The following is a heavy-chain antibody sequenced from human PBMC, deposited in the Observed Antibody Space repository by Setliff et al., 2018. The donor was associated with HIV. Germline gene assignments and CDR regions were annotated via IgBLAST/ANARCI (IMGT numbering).Heavy chain of an antibody. CDR3: ARRGRDGVFIMFAAGFDP. CDR2: IFYTGST. J-gene: IGHJ5*02. V-gene: IGHV4-39*01. D-gene: IGHD2-8*01. CDR1: GGSISSGTYY. Sequence: KTSETLSLTCSVSGGSISSGTYYWGWIRQPPGKGLEWIGDIFYTGSTYYNPSLKSRVAISVDTSENQFSLKLNSVTAADTAVYYCARRGRDGVFIMFAAGFDPWGQGALVTVSS.